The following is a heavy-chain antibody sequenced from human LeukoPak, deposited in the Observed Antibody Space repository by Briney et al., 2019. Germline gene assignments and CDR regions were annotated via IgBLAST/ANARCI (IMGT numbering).Heavy chain of an antibody. CDR3: AKGIKREVVAATEYYFDY. D-gene: IGHD2-15*01. Sequence: GGSLRLSCAASGFTFSSYGMHWVRQAPGKGLEWVAFIRYDGSNKYYADSVKGRFTISRDNSKNTLYLQMNSLRAEDTAVYYCAKGIKREVVAATEYYFDYWGQGTLVTVSS. V-gene: IGHV3-30*02. CDR1: GFTFSSYG. CDR2: IRYDGSNK. J-gene: IGHJ4*02.